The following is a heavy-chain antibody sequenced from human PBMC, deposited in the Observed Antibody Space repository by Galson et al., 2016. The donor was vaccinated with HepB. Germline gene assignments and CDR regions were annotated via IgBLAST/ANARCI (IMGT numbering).Heavy chain of an antibody. J-gene: IGHJ4*02. D-gene: IGHD6-19*01. CDR2: ISAYSRKT. CDR3: ARDDGISGWDAVRTMNHFDY. Sequence: SVQVSCKASGGPFSSYAISWVRQAPGQGLEWMGSISAYSRKTECAQKFQGRLTMTTDTSTSTAYMALTSLRSGDTDVYYCARDDGISGWDAVRTMNHFDYWRQVTVVAVSS. V-gene: IGHV1-18*01. CDR1: GGPFSSYA.